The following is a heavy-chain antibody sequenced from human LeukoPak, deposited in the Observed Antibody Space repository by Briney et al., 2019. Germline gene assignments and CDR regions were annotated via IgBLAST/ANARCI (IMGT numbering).Heavy chain of an antibody. D-gene: IGHD3-22*01. Sequence: SETLSLTCTVSGGSISSYYWSWIRQSPRKGLEWIGYIYDSVNTNYNPSLESRVTISVDTSKKQFSLKLTSVTAADTAVYYCARVRRYYDSSGYPSRLFDYWGQGTLVTVSS. CDR2: IYDSVNT. CDR3: ARVRRYYDSSGYPSRLFDY. CDR1: GGSISSYY. J-gene: IGHJ4*02. V-gene: IGHV4-59*01.